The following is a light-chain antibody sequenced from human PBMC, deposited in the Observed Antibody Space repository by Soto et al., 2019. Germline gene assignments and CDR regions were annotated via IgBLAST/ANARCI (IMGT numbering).Light chain of an antibody. CDR2: DTS. CDR1: QGIGDT. V-gene: IGKV3-15*01. Sequence: TQSPASASVSPAEGDTHSCRASQGIGDTLAWYQHKPGQTPSLLIYDTSTRHSGVPSRFTGSRSGTEFTLTISSLQPEDAATYYCQKCNVGPFTFGGGTKVDI. J-gene: IGKJ4*01. CDR3: QKCNVGPFT.